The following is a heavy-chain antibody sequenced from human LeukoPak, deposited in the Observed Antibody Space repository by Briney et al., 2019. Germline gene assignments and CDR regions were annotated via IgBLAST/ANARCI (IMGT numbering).Heavy chain of an antibody. J-gene: IGHJ4*02. V-gene: IGHV3-48*01. CDR3: ARLSSVWQLVARGAIDY. D-gene: IGHD6-6*01. CDR2: ISSSSSTI. Sequence: GGSLRLSCAASGFSSSSYSMNWVRQAPGKGLEWVSYISSSSSTIYYADSVKGRFTISRDNAKNSLWLQMNSLRAEDTALYYCARLSSVWQLVARGAIDYWGQGTLVTVSS. CDR1: GFSSSSYS.